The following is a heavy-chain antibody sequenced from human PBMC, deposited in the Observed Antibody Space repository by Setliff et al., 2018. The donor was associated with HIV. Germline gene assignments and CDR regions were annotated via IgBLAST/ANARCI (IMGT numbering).Heavy chain of an antibody. CDR2: IYRSGST. J-gene: IGHJ5*02. CDR1: GYSISSGFY. D-gene: IGHD3-3*01. CDR3: SRGEEYKFWRGYDWFDP. Sequence: SETLSLTCTVSGYSISSGFYWGWIRQPPGEGLEWMGRIYRSGSTHYNPSLKSRVTISMDTSKNKVSLKLSTVTAADTAVYYCSRGEEYKFWRGYDWFDPWGQGTLVTVSS. V-gene: IGHV4-38-2*02.